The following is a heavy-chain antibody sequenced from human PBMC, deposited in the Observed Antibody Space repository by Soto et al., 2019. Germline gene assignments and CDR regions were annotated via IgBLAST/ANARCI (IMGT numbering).Heavy chain of an antibody. CDR1: GFTFSSYA. Sequence: SLRLSCAASGFTFSSYAMSWVRQAPGKGLEWVSAISGSGGSTYYADSVKGRFTISRDNSKNTLYLQMNSLRAEDTAVYYCAKGINWNYYYYYMDVWGKGTTVTVSS. CDR2: ISGSGGST. J-gene: IGHJ6*03. CDR3: AKGINWNYYYYYMDV. D-gene: IGHD1-20*01. V-gene: IGHV3-23*01.